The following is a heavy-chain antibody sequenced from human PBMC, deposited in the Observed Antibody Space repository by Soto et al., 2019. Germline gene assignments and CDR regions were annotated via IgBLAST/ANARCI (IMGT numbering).Heavy chain of an antibody. Sequence: EVQVLDSGGGLVQPGGSLRLSCAASGFTFTNYPMAWVRQAPAKGLEWVSTISGSGGSTFYAGSVQGRFTISTDNSNNRVYLQMNSLRVEDTAVYYCAKRPLKFEGAYFDYWGQGTLVTVSS. J-gene: IGHJ4*02. D-gene: IGHD3-10*01. CDR1: GFTFTNYP. V-gene: IGHV3-23*01. CDR2: ISGSGGST. CDR3: AKRPLKFEGAYFDY.